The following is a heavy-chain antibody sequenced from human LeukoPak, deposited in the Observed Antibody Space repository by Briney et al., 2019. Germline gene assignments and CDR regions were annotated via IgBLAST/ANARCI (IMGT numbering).Heavy chain of an antibody. V-gene: IGHV4-39*01. Sequence: SETLSLTCTVSGGSISSSSYYWGWIRQPPGKGLEWIGSIYYSGSTYYNPSLKNRVTISVDTSKNQFSLKLSSVTAADTAVYYCASRDFWSGSDFDYWGQGTLVTVSS. D-gene: IGHD3-3*01. CDR2: IYYSGST. CDR1: GGSISSSSYY. CDR3: ASRDFWSGSDFDY. J-gene: IGHJ4*02.